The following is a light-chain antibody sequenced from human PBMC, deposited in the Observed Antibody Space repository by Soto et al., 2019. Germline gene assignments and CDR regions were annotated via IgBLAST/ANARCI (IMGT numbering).Light chain of an antibody. Sequence: QSVLTQPPSVSAAPGQKVTISCSGSSSNIGNNYVSWYQQLPGTAPKLLIYDNNKRPSGIPDRFSVSKSGASASLAITDLQVEEEAEYYGQSDDSGLSGSVFGSGTKVTVL. V-gene: IGLV1-51*01. CDR1: SSNIGNNY. CDR3: QSDDSGLSGSV. CDR2: DNN. J-gene: IGLJ1*01.